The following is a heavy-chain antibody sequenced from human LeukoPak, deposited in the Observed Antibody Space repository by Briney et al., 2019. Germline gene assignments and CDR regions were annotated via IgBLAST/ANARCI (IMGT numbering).Heavy chain of an antibody. CDR3: ARDSGETYYDILTGYQY. CDR2: ISSSSSYI. D-gene: IGHD3-9*01. Sequence: PGGSLRLSCAASGFTFSSYSMNWVRQAPGKGLEWVSSISSSSSYIYYADSVKGRFTISRDNAKNSLYLQMNSLRAEDTAVYYCARDSGETYYDILTGYQYWGQGTLVTVSS. J-gene: IGHJ4*02. V-gene: IGHV3-21*01. CDR1: GFTFSSYS.